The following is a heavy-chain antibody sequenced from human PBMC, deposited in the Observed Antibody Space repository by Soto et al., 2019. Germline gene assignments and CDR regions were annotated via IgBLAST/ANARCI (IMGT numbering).Heavy chain of an antibody. Sequence: GESLKISCKGSGYSFTSYWIGWVRQMPGKGLEWMGIIYPGDSDTRYSPSFQGQVTISADKSISTAYLQWSSLKASDTAMYYCARHSEAARPRDPYYYYGMDVWGQGTTVTVSS. V-gene: IGHV5-51*01. CDR3: ARHSEAARPRDPYYYYGMDV. CDR2: IYPGDSDT. J-gene: IGHJ6*02. D-gene: IGHD6-6*01. CDR1: GYSFTSYW.